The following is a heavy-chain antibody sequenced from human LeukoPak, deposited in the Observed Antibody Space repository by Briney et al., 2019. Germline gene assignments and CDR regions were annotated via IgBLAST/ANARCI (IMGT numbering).Heavy chain of an antibody. V-gene: IGHV1-46*03. D-gene: IGHD2-2*01. CDR1: GYTFTSYY. CDR3: ARVRAVPAASNWFDP. Sequence: ASVKVSCKASGYTFTSYYMHWVRQAPGQGLEWMGIINPSGGSTSYAQKFRGRVTMTRDTSTSTVYMELSSLRSEDTAVYYCARVRAVPAASNWFDPWGPGTLVTVSS. J-gene: IGHJ5*02. CDR2: INPSGGST.